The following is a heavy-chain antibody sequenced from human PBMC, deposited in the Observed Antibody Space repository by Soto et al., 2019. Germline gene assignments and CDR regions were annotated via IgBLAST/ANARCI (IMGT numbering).Heavy chain of an antibody. D-gene: IGHD1-1*01. CDR2: ISTSTLTI. Sequence: EVRLVESGGGLVQPGESLRLSCAASGFTFSSYTMSWVRQAPGKGLEWISYISTSTLTIYYADSVEGRFTISRDNAKNSLYLQMTSLRAADKAVYYCGRERGGDLNWYHGLDVWGQGTTVTVSS. V-gene: IGHV3-48*01. CDR3: GRERGGDLNWYHGLDV. J-gene: IGHJ6*02. CDR1: GFTFSSYT.